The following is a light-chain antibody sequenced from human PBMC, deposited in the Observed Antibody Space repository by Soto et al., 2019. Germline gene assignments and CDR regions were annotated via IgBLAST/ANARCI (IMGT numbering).Light chain of an antibody. CDR1: QSVSSSY. CDR3: QQYGSSPWWT. Sequence: EIVLTQSPGTLSLSPWERATLSCRASQSVSSSYLAWYQQKPGQAPRLLIYGASSRATGIPDRFSGSGSGTDFTLTISRLEPEDFAVYYCQQYGSSPWWTFGQGTKVDIK. CDR2: GAS. J-gene: IGKJ1*01. V-gene: IGKV3-20*01.